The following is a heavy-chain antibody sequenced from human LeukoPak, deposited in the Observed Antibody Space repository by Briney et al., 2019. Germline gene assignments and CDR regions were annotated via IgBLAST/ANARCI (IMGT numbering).Heavy chain of an antibody. CDR3: TRDPGYSSSSISF. CDR1: GFAISGYS. J-gene: IGHJ4*02. Sequence: GGSLRLSCAASGFAISGYSINWVRQAPGKGLEWVSFIDRSNSDIYYADSVKGRFTISRDNARESVFLQLNRLRAEDTAVYYCTRDPGYSSSSISFWGQGTLVTVSS. CDR2: IDRSNSDI. D-gene: IGHD6-6*01. V-gene: IGHV3-21*01.